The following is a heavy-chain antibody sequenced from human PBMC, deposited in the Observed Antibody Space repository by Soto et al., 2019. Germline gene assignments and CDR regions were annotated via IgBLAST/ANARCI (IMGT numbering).Heavy chain of an antibody. D-gene: IGHD3-16*02. CDR2: IYHSGST. Sequence: PSETLSLTCAVSGGSISSSNWWSWVRQPPGKGLEWIGEIYHSGSTNYNPSLKSRVTISVDKSKNQFSLKLSSVTAADTAVYYCARARRWGDYVWGSYRYTGNGMDVWGQGTTVTVSS. CDR3: ARARRWGDYVWGSYRYTGNGMDV. J-gene: IGHJ6*02. V-gene: IGHV4-4*02. CDR1: GGSISSSNW.